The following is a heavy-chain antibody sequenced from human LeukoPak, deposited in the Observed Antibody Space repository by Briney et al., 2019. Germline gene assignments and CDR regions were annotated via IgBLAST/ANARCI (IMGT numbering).Heavy chain of an antibody. CDR2: IKQDGSER. Sequence: GGSLRLSCSASGFTFSNYAMYLVRQAPGKGLEWVANIKQDGSERYYVDSVKGRFTISRDNAKKLLSLQMSSLGGDDTAVYYCARGWQGMWLFDQWGQGTLVTVAS. V-gene: IGHV3-7*05. CDR1: GFTFSNYA. CDR3: ARGWQGMWLFDQ. D-gene: IGHD3-22*01. J-gene: IGHJ4*02.